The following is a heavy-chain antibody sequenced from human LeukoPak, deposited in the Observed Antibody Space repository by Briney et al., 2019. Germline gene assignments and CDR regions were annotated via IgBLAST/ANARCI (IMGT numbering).Heavy chain of an antibody. D-gene: IGHD6-19*01. J-gene: IGHJ3*02. CDR2: IKEDGTAK. Sequence: GGSLRLSCAASGFTFSSSWMAWVRQAPGKGLEWVGNIKEDGTAKNYVVSVRGRFTISRDNAKNSLYLQMNSLRAEDTALYYCAKDIIAVAGRGGDAFDIWGQGTMVTVSS. CDR3: AKDIIAVAGRGGDAFDI. V-gene: IGHV3-7*03. CDR1: GFTFSSSW.